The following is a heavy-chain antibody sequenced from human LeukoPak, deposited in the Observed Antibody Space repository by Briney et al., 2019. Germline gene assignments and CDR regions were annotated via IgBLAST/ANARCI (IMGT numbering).Heavy chain of an antibody. J-gene: IGHJ5*02. CDR2: INHSGST. CDR1: GGSFSGYY. CDR3: AGYNWSHNWFDP. D-gene: IGHD1-20*01. Sequence: SETLSLTCAVYGGSFSGYYWSWIRQPPGKGLEWIGEINHSGSTNYNPSLKSRVTISVDTSKNQFSLKPSSVTAADTAVYYCAGYNWSHNWFDPWGQGTLVTVSS. V-gene: IGHV4-34*01.